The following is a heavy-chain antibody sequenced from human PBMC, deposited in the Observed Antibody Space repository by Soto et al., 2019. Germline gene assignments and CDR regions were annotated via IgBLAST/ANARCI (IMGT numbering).Heavy chain of an antibody. CDR3: ARDSGPMVRGVTPSTDY. CDR2: IWYDGSNK. J-gene: IGHJ4*02. V-gene: IGHV3-33*01. Sequence: QVQLVESGGVVVQPGRSLRISCAASGFTFSSYGMHWVRQAPGKGLEWVAVIWYDGSNKYYADSVKGRFTISRDNSNNTLYLQMNSLRGEDTAAYYCARDSGPMVRGVTPSTDYWGQGTLVTVSS. D-gene: IGHD3-10*01. CDR1: GFTFSSYG.